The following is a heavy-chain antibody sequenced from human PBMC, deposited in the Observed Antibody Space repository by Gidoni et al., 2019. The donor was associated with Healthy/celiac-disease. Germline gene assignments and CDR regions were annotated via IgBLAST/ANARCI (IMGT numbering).Heavy chain of an antibody. V-gene: IGHV3-30*18. CDR1: SSYG. Sequence: SSYGMHWVRQAPGKGLEWVAVISYDGSNKYYADSVKGRFTISRDNSKNTLYLQMNSLRAEDTAVYYCAKEGRLLLWFGELENYYGMDVWGQGTTVTVSS. J-gene: IGHJ6*02. D-gene: IGHD3-10*01. CDR3: AKEGRLLLWFGELENYYGMDV. CDR2: ISYDGSNK.